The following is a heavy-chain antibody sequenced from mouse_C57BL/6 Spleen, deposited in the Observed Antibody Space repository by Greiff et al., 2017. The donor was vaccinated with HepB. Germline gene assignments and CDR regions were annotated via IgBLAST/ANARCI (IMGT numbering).Heavy chain of an antibody. V-gene: IGHV3-6*01. CDR3: ARAPDYYGTDY. J-gene: IGHJ2*01. Sequence: ESGPGLVKPSQSLSLTCSVTGYSITSGYYWNWIRQFPGNKLEWMGYISYDGSNNYNPSLKNRISITRDTSKNQFFLKLNSVTTEDTATYYCARAPDYYGTDYWGQGTTLTVSS. D-gene: IGHD1-1*01. CDR2: ISYDGSN. CDR1: GYSITSGYY.